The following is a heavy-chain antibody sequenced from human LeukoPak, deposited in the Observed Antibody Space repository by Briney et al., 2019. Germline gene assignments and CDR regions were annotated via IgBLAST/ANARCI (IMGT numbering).Heavy chain of an antibody. D-gene: IGHD3-22*01. J-gene: IGHJ4*02. CDR3: AHRPYYYDSSGYQD. CDR2: IYWDDDK. Sequence: KESGPTLVKPTQTLTLTCTFSGFSLSTSGVGVGWIRQPPGKALEWLALIYWDDDKRYSPSLKSRLTITKDTSKNQVVLTMTNMDPVDTATYYCAHRPYYYDSSGYQDWGQGTLVTVSS. CDR1: GFSLSTSGVG. V-gene: IGHV2-5*02.